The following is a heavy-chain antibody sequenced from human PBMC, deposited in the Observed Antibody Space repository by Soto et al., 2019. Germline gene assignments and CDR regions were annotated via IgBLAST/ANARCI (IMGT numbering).Heavy chain of an antibody. CDR1: GYTYSSYG. CDR3: ARGPNYDILTGNYDGMDV. V-gene: IGHV1-18*01. J-gene: IGHJ6*02. D-gene: IGHD3-9*01. CDR2: ISAYNGNT. Sequence: QVQLVQYGAEVKKPGASVKVSCKASGYTYSSYGISWVRQAPGQGLEWMGWISAYNGNTNYAQKLQGRVTMTTDTSTSTAYMELRSLRSDDTAVYYCARGPNYDILTGNYDGMDVWGQGTTVTVSS.